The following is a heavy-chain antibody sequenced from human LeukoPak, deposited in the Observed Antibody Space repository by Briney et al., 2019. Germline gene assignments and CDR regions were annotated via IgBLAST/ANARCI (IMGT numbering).Heavy chain of an antibody. CDR2: IYHSGST. D-gene: IGHD4-17*01. Sequence: PSETLSLTYTVSGYSISSGYYWGWIRQPPGKGLEWIGSIYHSGSTYYNPSLKSRVTISVDTSKNQFSLKLSSVTAADTAVYYCARDHYGPLGYWGQGTLVTVSS. V-gene: IGHV4-38-2*02. CDR1: GYSISSGYY. J-gene: IGHJ4*02. CDR3: ARDHYGPLGY.